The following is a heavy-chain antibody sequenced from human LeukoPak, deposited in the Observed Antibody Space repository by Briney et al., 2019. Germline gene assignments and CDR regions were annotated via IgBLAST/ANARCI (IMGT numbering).Heavy chain of an antibody. Sequence: GASVKVSCKASGYTFTSYGISWVRQAPGQGLEWMGIINPSGGSTSYAQKFQGRVTMTRDTSTSTVYMELSSLRSEDTAVYYCARDQDSRFWGIAVAGTIGYWGQGTLVTVSS. CDR1: GYTFTSYG. J-gene: IGHJ4*02. CDR2: INPSGGST. D-gene: IGHD6-19*01. CDR3: ARDQDSRFWGIAVAGTIGY. V-gene: IGHV1-46*01.